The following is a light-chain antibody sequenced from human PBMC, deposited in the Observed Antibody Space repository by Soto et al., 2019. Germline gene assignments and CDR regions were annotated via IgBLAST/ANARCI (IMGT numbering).Light chain of an antibody. CDR3: GTWDSSLSDWV. Sequence: QSVLTQPPSVSAAPGQKVTISCSGSSSNIGNNYVSWYQQLPGTAPKLLIYDNNKRPSGIPDRFSGSKSGTSATLGITGLQTGDEVDYYCGTWDSSLSDWVFGGGTKLTVL. J-gene: IGLJ3*02. CDR2: DNN. V-gene: IGLV1-51*01. CDR1: SSNIGNNY.